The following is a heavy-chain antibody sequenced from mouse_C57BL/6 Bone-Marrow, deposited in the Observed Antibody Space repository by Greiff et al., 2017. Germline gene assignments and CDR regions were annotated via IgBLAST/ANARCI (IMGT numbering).Heavy chain of an antibody. D-gene: IGHD2-1*01. V-gene: IGHV1-53*01. CDR2: INPSNGGT. Sequence: VQLQQPGTELVKPGASVKLSCKASGYNFTSYWMHWVKQRPGQGLEWIGNINPSNGGTNYNEKFKSKATLTVDKSSSTAYMQLSSLTSEDSAVYYCARSRGYYGNYVSNWGQGTTLTVSS. J-gene: IGHJ2*01. CDR1: GYNFTSYW. CDR3: ARSRGYYGNYVSN.